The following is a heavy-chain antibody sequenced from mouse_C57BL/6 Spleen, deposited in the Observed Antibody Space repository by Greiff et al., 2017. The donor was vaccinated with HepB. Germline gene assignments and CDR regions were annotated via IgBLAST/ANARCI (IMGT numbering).Heavy chain of an antibody. J-gene: IGHJ4*01. Sequence: DVKLVESGGGLVKPGGSLKLSCAASGFTFSSYTMSWVRQTPEKRLEWVATISGGGGNTYYPDSVKGRFTISRDNAKNTLYLQMSSLRSEDPALYYCARQAVVATGAMDYWGQGTSVNVSS. CDR1: GFTFSSYT. D-gene: IGHD1-1*01. V-gene: IGHV5-9*01. CDR2: ISGGGGNT. CDR3: ARQAVVATGAMDY.